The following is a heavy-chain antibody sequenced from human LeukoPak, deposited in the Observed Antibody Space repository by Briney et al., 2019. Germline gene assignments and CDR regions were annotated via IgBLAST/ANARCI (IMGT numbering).Heavy chain of an antibody. Sequence: PGGSLRLSCAASGFTFSSYSMNWVRQAPGKGLEWVSYISSSSSTIYYADSVKGRFTISRDNAKNSLYLQMNSLRAEDTAVYYCARALGWGYSYGFDYWGQGTLVTVSS. CDR2: ISSSSSTI. D-gene: IGHD5-18*01. CDR3: ARALGWGYSYGFDY. J-gene: IGHJ4*02. V-gene: IGHV3-48*04. CDR1: GFTFSSYS.